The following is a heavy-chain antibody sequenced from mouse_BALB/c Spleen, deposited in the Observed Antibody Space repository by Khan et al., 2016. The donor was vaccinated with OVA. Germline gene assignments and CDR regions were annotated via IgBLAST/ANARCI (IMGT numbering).Heavy chain of an antibody. Sequence: EVQLQESGPGLVKPSQSLSLTCTVTGYSITSGYGWNWIRQSPGNKPEWMGYISYSGSTNYNPSLKSRISITRDTSKNQFFLQLNSVTTEDTATYYCARTARIKYWGQGTTLTVSS. CDR2: ISYSGST. J-gene: IGHJ2*01. CDR3: ARTARIKY. D-gene: IGHD1-2*01. CDR1: GYSITSGYG. V-gene: IGHV3-2*02.